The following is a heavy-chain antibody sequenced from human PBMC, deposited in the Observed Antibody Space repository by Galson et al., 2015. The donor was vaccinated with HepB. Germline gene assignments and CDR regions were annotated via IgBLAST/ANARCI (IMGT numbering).Heavy chain of an antibody. CDR1: GYTFTSYG. Sequence: SVKVSCKASGYTFTSYGISWVRQAPGQGLEWMGWISAYNGNTNYAQKLQGRVTMATDTSTSTAYMELRSLRSDDTAVYYCAREDYGDYPWVYWGQGTLVTVSS. CDR3: AREDYGDYPWVY. V-gene: IGHV1-18*04. CDR2: ISAYNGNT. D-gene: IGHD4-17*01. J-gene: IGHJ4*02.